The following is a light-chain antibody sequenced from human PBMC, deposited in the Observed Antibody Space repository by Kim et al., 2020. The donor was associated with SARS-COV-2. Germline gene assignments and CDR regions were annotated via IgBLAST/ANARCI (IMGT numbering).Light chain of an antibody. Sequence: EIVLTQSPDTLSLSPGERATLSCRASQSVSSSYLAWYQQKPDQAPRLLIYGASSRATGIPDRFSGSGSGTDFTLTISRLEPEDFAVYYCQQYGSSPPWTFGQGTKVDIK. J-gene: IGKJ1*01. CDR3: QQYGSSPPWT. CDR2: GAS. V-gene: IGKV3-20*01. CDR1: QSVSSSY.